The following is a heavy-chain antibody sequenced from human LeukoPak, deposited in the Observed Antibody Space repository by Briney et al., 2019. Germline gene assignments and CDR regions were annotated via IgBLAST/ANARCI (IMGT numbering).Heavy chain of an antibody. V-gene: IGHV1-69*13. CDR2: IIPIFGTA. J-gene: IGHJ5*02. CDR1: GGTFSSYA. Sequence: SVKVSCKASGGTFSSYAISWVRQAPGQGLEWMGGIIPIFGTANYAQKFQGRVTITADESTSTAHMELSSLRSEDTAVYYCARDRSRGPSYNWFDPWGQGTLVTVSS. CDR3: ARDRSRGPSYNWFDP. D-gene: IGHD2-2*01.